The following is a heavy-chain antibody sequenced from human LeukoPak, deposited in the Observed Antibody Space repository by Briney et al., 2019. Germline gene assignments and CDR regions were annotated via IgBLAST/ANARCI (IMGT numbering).Heavy chain of an antibody. CDR2: INSHGRNT. V-gene: IGHV3-74*01. J-gene: IGHJ4*02. Sequence: GVSLRLSWTASGFTFSTYWIHCVRHAPGKRRVWVSRINSHGRNTSYAHPVQGRFTITRHNAKNTLSLQMNSLSADDTGVSHCARANYDTGRIPVYYFVYWGQGTLVSVSS. CDR3: ARANYDTGRIPVYYFVY. CDR1: GFTFSTYW. D-gene: IGHD3-22*01.